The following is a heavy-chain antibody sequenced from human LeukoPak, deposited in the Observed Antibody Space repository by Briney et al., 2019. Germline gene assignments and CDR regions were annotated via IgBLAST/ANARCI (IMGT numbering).Heavy chain of an antibody. D-gene: IGHD1-26*01. CDR1: GGSISSGGYY. V-gene: IGHV4-30-2*01. CDR3: ARDQWGSYFDY. CDR2: FYHSGST. J-gene: IGHJ4*02. Sequence: SQTLSLTCTVSGGSISSGGYYWSWIRQPPGKGLEWIGYFYHSGSTYYNPSLKSRVTISVDRSKNQFSLKLSSVTAADTAVYYCARDQWGSYFDYWGQGTLVTVSS.